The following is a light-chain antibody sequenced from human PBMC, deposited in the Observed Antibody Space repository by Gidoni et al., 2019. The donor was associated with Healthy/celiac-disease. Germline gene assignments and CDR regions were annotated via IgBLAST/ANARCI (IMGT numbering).Light chain of an antibody. CDR2: AAS. CDR3: QPSYSTPYT. CDR1: QSISSY. V-gene: IGKV1-39*01. Sequence: DIQMTQSPSSLSASVGDRVTITCRASQSISSYLNWYQQKPGKAPKLLIYAASSLQSGVPSRFRGSGSGTDFTLTISSLQPEAFATYYCQPSYSTPYTFGQGTKLEIK. J-gene: IGKJ2*01.